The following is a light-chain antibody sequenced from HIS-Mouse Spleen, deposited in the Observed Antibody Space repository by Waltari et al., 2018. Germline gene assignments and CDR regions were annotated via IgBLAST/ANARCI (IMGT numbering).Light chain of an antibody. CDR3: SSYAGSNNLV. V-gene: IGLV2-8*01. Sequence: QSALTQPPSASGSPGRSVTISCTGTSSDVGGYNYVSWYQQHPGKAPTLMIYEVSKRPSGGPDRFSGSKSGNTASLTVSGLQAEDEADYYCSSYAGSNNLVFGGGTKLTVL. CDR2: EVS. J-gene: IGLJ2*01. CDR1: SSDVGGYNY.